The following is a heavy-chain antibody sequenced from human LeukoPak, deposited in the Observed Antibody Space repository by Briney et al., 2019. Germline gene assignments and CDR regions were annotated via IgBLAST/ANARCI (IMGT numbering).Heavy chain of an antibody. CDR2: INPNSGGT. Sequence: ASVKVSCKASGYTFTSYYMHWVRQAPGQGLEWMGIINPNSGGTNHAQKFQGRVTMTRDTSISTAYMELSRLRSDDTAVYYCARVYNDYMDVWGKGTTVTVSS. D-gene: IGHD3-10*01. V-gene: IGHV1-2*02. J-gene: IGHJ6*03. CDR3: ARVYNDYMDV. CDR1: GYTFTSYY.